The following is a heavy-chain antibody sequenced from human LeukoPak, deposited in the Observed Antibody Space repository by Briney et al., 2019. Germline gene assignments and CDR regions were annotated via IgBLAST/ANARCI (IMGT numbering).Heavy chain of an antibody. V-gene: IGHV4-39*01. CDR3: ARDAGYDSYNRFDP. Sequence: SETLSLTCTVSGGSISSSRYYWGWIRQPPGKGLEWIGGIYYDGSTYQNPNPSLTSLFTISVDTSRNQFSLKLSSVTAADTAVYFCARDAGYDSYNRFDPWGQGILITVSS. CDR1: GGSISSSRYY. CDR2: IYYDGST. D-gene: IGHD5-12*01. J-gene: IGHJ5*02.